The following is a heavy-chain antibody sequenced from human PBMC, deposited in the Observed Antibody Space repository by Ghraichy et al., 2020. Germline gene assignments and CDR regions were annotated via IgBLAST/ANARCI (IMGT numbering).Heavy chain of an antibody. V-gene: IGHV4-59*01. CDR2: IYYSGST. D-gene: IGHD5-12*01. Sequence: SETLSLTCTVSGGSISSYYWSWIRQPPGKGLEWIGYIYYSGSTNYNPSLKSRVTISVDTSKNQFSLKLSSVTAADTAVYYCARVGNGLRMAGVLDYWGQGTLVTVAS. CDR3: ARVGNGLRMAGVLDY. CDR1: GGSISSYY. J-gene: IGHJ4*02.